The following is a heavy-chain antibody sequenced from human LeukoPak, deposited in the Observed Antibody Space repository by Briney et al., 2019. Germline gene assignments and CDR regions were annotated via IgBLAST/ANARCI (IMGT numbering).Heavy chain of an antibody. CDR3: TRVFTVRDLGAFDI. Sequence: PGRSLRLSCTASGFTFGDYAMSWFRQAPGKGLEWVGFIRSKAYGGTTEYAASVKGRFTISRDDSKSIAYLQMNSLKTEDTAVYYCTRVFTVRDLGAFDIWGQGTMVTVSS. J-gene: IGHJ3*02. CDR1: GFTFGDYA. V-gene: IGHV3-49*03. D-gene: IGHD4-17*01. CDR2: IRSKAYGGTT.